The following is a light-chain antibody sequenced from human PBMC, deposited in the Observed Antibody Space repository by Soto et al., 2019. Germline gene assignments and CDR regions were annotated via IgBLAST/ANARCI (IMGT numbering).Light chain of an antibody. Sequence: AIQLTQSPSSLSASVGDRVTITCRASQGIRGALAWYQQRPGKPPKMLIYDVSKLERGVPSRFSGSDSGTRCTLTISSRRAEDFAADYCEQFNSYPITFGQGTRLEIK. CDR2: DVS. CDR3: EQFNSYPIT. V-gene: IGKV1-13*02. J-gene: IGKJ5*01. CDR1: QGIRGA.